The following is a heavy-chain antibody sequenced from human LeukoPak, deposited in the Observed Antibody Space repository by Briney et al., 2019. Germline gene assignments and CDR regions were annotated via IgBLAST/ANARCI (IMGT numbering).Heavy chain of an antibody. CDR3: ARLILSSWYAFDI. Sequence: SETLSLTCTVSGGSITSSKYYWGWIRQPPGKGLEWIGYIHYSGSTNYNPSLKSRVTISADTSKNQFSLKLSSVTAADTAVYYCARLILSSWYAFDIWGQGTMVTVPS. CDR1: GGSITSSKYY. V-gene: IGHV4-61*05. J-gene: IGHJ3*02. CDR2: IHYSGST. D-gene: IGHD6-13*01.